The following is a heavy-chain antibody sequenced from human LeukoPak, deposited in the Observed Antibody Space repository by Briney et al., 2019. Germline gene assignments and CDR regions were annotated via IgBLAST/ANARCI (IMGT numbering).Heavy chain of an antibody. CDR1: GFTVSSYS. V-gene: IGHV3-21*01. J-gene: IGHJ5*02. CDR2: ISSTGTYI. D-gene: IGHD2-2*01. Sequence: GGSLRLSCAASGFTVSSYSMNWVRQAPGKGLEWVSSISSTGTYIYYADSVKGRFTISRDNAKNSLYLQMNSLRAEDTAVYYCARDPSVVPAAVNWFDPWGQGTLVTVSS. CDR3: ARDPSVVPAAVNWFDP.